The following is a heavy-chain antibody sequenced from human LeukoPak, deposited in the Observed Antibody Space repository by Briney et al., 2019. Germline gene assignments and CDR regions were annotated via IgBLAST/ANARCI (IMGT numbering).Heavy chain of an antibody. CDR2: INHSGST. CDR1: GGSFSGYY. D-gene: IGHD3-16*02. CDR3: ARGGYVWGRYRPPVYFDY. J-gene: IGHJ4*02. Sequence: PSETLSLTCAVYGGSFSGYYWSWVRQPPGKGLEWIGEINHSGSTNYNPSLKSRVTISVDTSKNQFSLKLSSVTAADTAVYYCARGGYVWGRYRPPVYFDYWGQGTLVTVSS. V-gene: IGHV4-34*01.